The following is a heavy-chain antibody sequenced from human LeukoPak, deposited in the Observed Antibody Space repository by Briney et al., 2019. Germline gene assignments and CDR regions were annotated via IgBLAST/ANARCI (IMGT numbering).Heavy chain of an antibody. CDR1: GFTFSSTS. Sequence: GGSLRLSCAASGFTFSSTSMSWVRQAPGKGLEWVAVISYDGSNKYYADSVKGRFTISRDNSKNTLYLQMNSLRAEDTAVYYCARDFPSPHYYDSSGSLGDLDYWGQGTLVTVSS. D-gene: IGHD3-22*01. CDR3: ARDFPSPHYYDSSGSLGDLDY. CDR2: ISYDGSNK. J-gene: IGHJ4*02. V-gene: IGHV3-30-3*01.